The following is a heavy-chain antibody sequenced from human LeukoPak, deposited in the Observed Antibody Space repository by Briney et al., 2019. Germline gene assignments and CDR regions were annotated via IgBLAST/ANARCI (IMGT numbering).Heavy chain of an antibody. V-gene: IGHV1-18*01. J-gene: IGHJ4*02. CDR3: ARVPYYYDSSGYYDY. Sequence: ASVKVSCKASGYTFTSYGISWVRQAPGQGLEWMGWISAYNGNTNYAQELQGRVTMTTDTSTSTAYMELRSLRSDDTAVYYCARVPYYYDSSGYYDYWGQGTLVTVSS. D-gene: IGHD3-22*01. CDR2: ISAYNGNT. CDR1: GYTFTSYG.